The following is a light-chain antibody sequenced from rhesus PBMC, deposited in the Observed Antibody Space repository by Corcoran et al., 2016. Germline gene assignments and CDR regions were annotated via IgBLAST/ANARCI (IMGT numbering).Light chain of an antibody. Sequence: VGDRVTITCQASQGIGNWLAWYQQKPGKAPKLLVFAASTSQSGVPSRFSGRGSGTDFTLTISSLQPEDFATYYCQQPCSRPFTFGPGTKLDIK. CDR1: QGIGNW. CDR2: AAS. J-gene: IGKJ3*01. V-gene: IGKV1-33*02. CDR3: QQPCSRPFT.